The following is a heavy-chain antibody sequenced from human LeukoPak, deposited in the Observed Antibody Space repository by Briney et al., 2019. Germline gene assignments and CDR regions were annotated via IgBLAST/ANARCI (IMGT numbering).Heavy chain of an antibody. CDR3: ARVARYGDYIGGSDY. D-gene: IGHD4-17*01. Sequence: GXALRLSCAASGFTFSSYGMSWVRPAPGKGLEWVSAISGSGGSTYYADSVKGRFTISRDNAKNSLDLQMNSLRAEDTAVYYCARVARYGDYIGGSDYWGQGALVTVSS. CDR2: ISGSGGST. CDR1: GFTFSSYG. V-gene: IGHV3-23*01. J-gene: IGHJ4*02.